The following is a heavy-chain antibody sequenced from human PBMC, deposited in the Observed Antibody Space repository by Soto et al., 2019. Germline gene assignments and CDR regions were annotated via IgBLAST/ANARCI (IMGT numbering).Heavy chain of an antibody. V-gene: IGHV4-61*08. D-gene: IGHD2-15*01. J-gene: IGHJ4*02. CDR3: WGGGHRYQRVI. CDR1: GDSVSGRDYY. Sequence: SETLSLTCTVSGDSVSGRDYYWTWLRQPTGKELEWIGYISFTGDTTYNPSLRSRVTIAMHTSKNQFSLKLTSATAAVTALYFCWGGGHRYQRVICGQGSLVTVSS. CDR2: ISFTGDT.